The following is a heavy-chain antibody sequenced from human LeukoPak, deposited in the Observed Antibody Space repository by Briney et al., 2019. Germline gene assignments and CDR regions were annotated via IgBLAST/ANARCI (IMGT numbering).Heavy chain of an antibody. J-gene: IGHJ5*02. Sequence: PSETLSLTCTVSGGSISSYYWSWIRQPPGKGLEWIGYIYYSGSTNYNPSLKSRVTISVDTSKNQFSLKLSSVTAADTAVYYCARGGADYDSSGYYEANWFDPWGQGTLVTVSS. V-gene: IGHV4-59*12. CDR1: GGSISSYY. CDR2: IYYSGST. CDR3: ARGGADYDSSGYYEANWFDP. D-gene: IGHD3-22*01.